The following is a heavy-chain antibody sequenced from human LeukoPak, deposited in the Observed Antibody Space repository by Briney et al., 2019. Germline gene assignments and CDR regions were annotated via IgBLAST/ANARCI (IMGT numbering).Heavy chain of an antibody. Sequence: GASVKVSCKASGYTFTGYYMHWVRQAPGQGLEWMGWINPNSGGTNCAQKFQGRVTMTRDTSISTAYMELSRLRSDDTAVYYCASVATTESFVFDYWGQGTLVTVSS. D-gene: IGHD5-12*01. CDR1: GYTFTGYY. CDR3: ASVATTESFVFDY. J-gene: IGHJ4*02. CDR2: INPNSGGT. V-gene: IGHV1-2*02.